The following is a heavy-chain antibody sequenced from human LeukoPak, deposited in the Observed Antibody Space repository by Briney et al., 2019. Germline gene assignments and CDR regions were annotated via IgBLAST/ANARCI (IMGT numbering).Heavy chain of an antibody. J-gene: IGHJ4*02. D-gene: IGHD3-22*01. Sequence: ASVKVSCKASGGTFSSYTISWVRQAPGQGLEWMGRIIPILGIANYAQKFQGRVTITADKSTSTAYMELSSLRSEDTAVYYCARGQPYYYDSSGYYSFDYWGQGTLVTVSS. CDR2: IIPILGIA. V-gene: IGHV1-69*02. CDR1: GGTFSSYT. CDR3: ARGQPYYYDSSGYYSFDY.